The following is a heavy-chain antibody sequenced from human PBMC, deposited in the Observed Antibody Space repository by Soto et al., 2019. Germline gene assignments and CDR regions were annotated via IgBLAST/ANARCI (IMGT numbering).Heavy chain of an antibody. CDR3: ARLLVKYIVVVVAAWPPDS. V-gene: IGHV5-51*01. Sequence: GESLKISCKGSGYSFTSYWIGWVRQMPGKGLEWMGIIYPSDSDTRYSPSFQGQVTISADKSISTAYLQWSSLKASDTAMYYCARLLVKYIVVVVAAWPPDSWGEGILVTVSS. J-gene: IGHJ4*02. D-gene: IGHD2-15*01. CDR1: GYSFTSYW. CDR2: IYPSDSDT.